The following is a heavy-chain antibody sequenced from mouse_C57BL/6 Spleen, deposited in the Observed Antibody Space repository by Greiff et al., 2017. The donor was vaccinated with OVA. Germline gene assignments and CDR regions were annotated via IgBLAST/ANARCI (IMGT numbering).Heavy chain of an antibody. Sequence: VKLQESGAELVRPGTSVKVSCKASGYAFTNYLIEWVKQRPGQGLEWIGVINPGSGGTNYNEKFKGKATLTADKSSSTAYMQLSSLTSEDSAVYFCARGDYDGSPYAMDYWGQGTSVTVSS. V-gene: IGHV1-54*01. J-gene: IGHJ4*01. CDR1: GYAFTNYL. CDR2: INPGSGGT. D-gene: IGHD2-4*01. CDR3: ARGDYDGSPYAMDY.